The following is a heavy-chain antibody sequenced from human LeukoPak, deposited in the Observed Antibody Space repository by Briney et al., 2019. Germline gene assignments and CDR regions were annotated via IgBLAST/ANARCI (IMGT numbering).Heavy chain of an antibody. CDR1: GYTFTGYY. D-gene: IGHD3-10*01. V-gene: IGHV1-2*02. CDR3: ARGDYYGSGSRFDP. Sequence: ASVKVSCKASGYTFTGYYMHWVRQAPGQGLEWMGWINPNSGGTNYAQKFQGRVTMTRDTSISTAYMELSRLRSDDTAVYYCARGDYYGSGSRFDPWGQGTLVTVSS. CDR2: INPNSGGT. J-gene: IGHJ5*02.